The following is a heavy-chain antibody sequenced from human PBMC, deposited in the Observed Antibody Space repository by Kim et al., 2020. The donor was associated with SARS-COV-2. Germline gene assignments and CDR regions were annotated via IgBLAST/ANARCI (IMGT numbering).Heavy chain of an antibody. CDR1: GFTFSAYD. V-gene: IGHV3-48*02. CDR2: ITKSSTTI. D-gene: IGHD3-16*01. Sequence: GGSLRLSCATSGFTFSAYDMNWVRQAPGKGLEWLSFITKSSTTIYYADSVEGRFTSSRDNAKNSLFLQMNSLRDEDTALYYCVRDRMGGAFDMWGQGTMVTVS. J-gene: IGHJ3*02. CDR3: VRDRMGGAFDM.